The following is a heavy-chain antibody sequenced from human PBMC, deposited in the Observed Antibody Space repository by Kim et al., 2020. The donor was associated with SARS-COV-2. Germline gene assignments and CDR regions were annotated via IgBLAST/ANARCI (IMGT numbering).Heavy chain of an antibody. CDR1: GYTFTSYA. J-gene: IGHJ4*02. Sequence: ASVKVSCKASGYTFTSYAMHWVRQAPGQRLEWMGWINAGNGNTKYSQKFQGRVTITRDTSASTAYMELSSLRSEDTAVYYCARVEDTAMASDYWGQGTLVTVSS. CDR2: INAGNGNT. CDR3: ARVEDTAMASDY. V-gene: IGHV1-3*01. D-gene: IGHD5-18*01.